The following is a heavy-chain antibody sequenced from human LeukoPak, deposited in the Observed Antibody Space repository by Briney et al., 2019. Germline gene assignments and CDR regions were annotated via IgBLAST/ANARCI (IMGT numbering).Heavy chain of an antibody. J-gene: IGHJ6*03. Sequence: SETLSLTCAVSGGSISSYYWSWIRQPPGKGLEWIGYIYYSGGTNYNPSLKSRVTISVDTSKNQFSLKLNSVTAADTAVYYCARARYYYYNYMDVWGKGTTVTVSS. CDR3: ARARYYYYNYMDV. CDR2: IYYSGGT. V-gene: IGHV4-59*01. CDR1: GGSISSYY.